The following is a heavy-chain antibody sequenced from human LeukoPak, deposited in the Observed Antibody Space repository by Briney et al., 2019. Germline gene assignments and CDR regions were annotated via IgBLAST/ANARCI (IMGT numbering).Heavy chain of an antibody. J-gene: IGHJ4*02. CDR1: GESISGFY. V-gene: IGHV4-59*08. D-gene: IGHD4-17*01. Sequence: SETLSLTCIVSGESISGFYWNWIRQPPGKALEWIGYAYYTGSTNYNPSLKSRVTISVDTSKNQFSLKLSSVTAADTAVYYCARDYGSYYFDYWGQGTLVTVSS. CDR3: ARDYGSYYFDY. CDR2: AYYTGST.